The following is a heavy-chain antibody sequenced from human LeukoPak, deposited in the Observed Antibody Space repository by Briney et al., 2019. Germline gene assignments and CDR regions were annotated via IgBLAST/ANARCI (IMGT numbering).Heavy chain of an antibody. V-gene: IGHV6-1*01. CDR2: TYYRSRWSN. D-gene: IGHD3-10*01. J-gene: IGHJ3*02. CDR1: GDSVSSNTVA. CDR3: ARGFGWAFDI. Sequence: SQTLSLTCAISGDSVSSNTVAWNWIRQSPSRGLEWLGRTYYRSRWSNEYADSVKSRIIVNPDTSKNQFSLHMNSVTPEDTAVYYCARGFGWAFDIWGQGTLVTVSS.